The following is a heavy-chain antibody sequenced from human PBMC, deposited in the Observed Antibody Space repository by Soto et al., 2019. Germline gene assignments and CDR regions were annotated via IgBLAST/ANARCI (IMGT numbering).Heavy chain of an antibody. Sequence: PSETLSLTCTVSGGSISSGDYYWSWIRQPPGKGLEWIGEINHSGSTNYNPSLKSRVTISVDTSKNQFSLKLSSVTAADTAVYYCARGINDYGDTFDYWGQGTLVTVSS. D-gene: IGHD4-17*01. CDR2: INHSGST. V-gene: IGHV4-39*07. CDR1: GGSISSGDYY. CDR3: ARGINDYGDTFDY. J-gene: IGHJ4*02.